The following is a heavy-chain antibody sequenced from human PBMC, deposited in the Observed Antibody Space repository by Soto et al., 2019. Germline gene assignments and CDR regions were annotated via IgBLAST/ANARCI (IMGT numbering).Heavy chain of an antibody. J-gene: IGHJ6*02. Sequence: DVQLLESGGDLVQPGGSLRLSCIASGFTFRNYAMAWVRQAPGEDLEWVSAIGTSGTPTLYADSVKSRFSISRDDSSNTVSLQMNSLGVEDTATYYCTRILWSSRRDALDIWGQGTTVTVSS. CDR1: GFTFRNYA. CDR3: TRILWSSRRDALDI. V-gene: IGHV3-23*01. CDR2: IGTSGTPT. D-gene: IGHD2-21*01.